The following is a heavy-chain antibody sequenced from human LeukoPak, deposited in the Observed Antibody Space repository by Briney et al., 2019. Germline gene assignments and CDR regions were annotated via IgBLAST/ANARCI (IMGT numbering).Heavy chain of an antibody. CDR2: IRSKAYGGTT. CDR1: GFTFGDYA. V-gene: IGHV3-49*03. CDR3: TRDTMGYYLADYGMDV. Sequence: PGGPLRLSCTASGFTFGDYAMSWFRQAPGKGLEWVGFIRSKAYGGTTEYAASVKGRFTISRDDSKSIAYLQMNSLKTEDTAVYYCTRDTMGYYLADYGMDVWGQGTTVTVSS. D-gene: IGHD3-10*01. J-gene: IGHJ6*02.